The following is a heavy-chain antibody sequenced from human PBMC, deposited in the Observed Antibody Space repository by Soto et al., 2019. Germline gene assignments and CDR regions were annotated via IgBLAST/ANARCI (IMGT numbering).Heavy chain of an antibody. J-gene: IGHJ4*01. CDR2: IKEDGSEK. Sequence: GGSLILSCAASGFTFRGYWMTWFRQAPGKGLEWVASIKEDGSEKFYVDSMKGRFALSRDNAKDLLYLQMNSPRVDDTAVYYCARGMWGPKYWGHGTLVTVSS. CDR3: ARGMWGPKY. V-gene: IGHV3-7*01. CDR1: GFTFRGYW. D-gene: IGHD3-16*01.